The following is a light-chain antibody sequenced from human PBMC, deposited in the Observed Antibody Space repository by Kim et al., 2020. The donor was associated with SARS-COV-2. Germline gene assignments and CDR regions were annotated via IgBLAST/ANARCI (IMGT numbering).Light chain of an antibody. J-gene: IGLJ1*01. CDR1: TPNIGSNY. CDR2: RNN. Sequence: QSVLTQPPSVSGTPGQRVTFSCSGSTPNIGSNYVSWYQQLPGTAPKLLIYRNNQRPSGVPDRFSGSKSGTSASLAVSGLRSADEADYYCATWDDSLNGYVFGTGTKVTVL. V-gene: IGLV1-47*01. CDR3: ATWDDSLNGYV.